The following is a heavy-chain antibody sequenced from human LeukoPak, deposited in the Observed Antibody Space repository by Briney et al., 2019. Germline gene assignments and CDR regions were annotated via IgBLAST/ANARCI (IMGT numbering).Heavy chain of an antibody. CDR3: ASCSGSYYLVY. CDR2: ISGSGGST. Sequence: GGSLRLSCAASGFTFSSYAMSWVRQAPGKGLEWVSAISGSGGSTYYADSVKGRFTTSRDNSKNTLYLQMNSLRAEDTAVYYCASCSGSYYLVYWGQGTLVTVSS. D-gene: IGHD3-10*02. J-gene: IGHJ4*02. CDR1: GFTFSSYA. V-gene: IGHV3-23*01.